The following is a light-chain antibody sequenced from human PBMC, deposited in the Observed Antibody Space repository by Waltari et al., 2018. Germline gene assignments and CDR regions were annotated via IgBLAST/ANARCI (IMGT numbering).Light chain of an antibody. V-gene: IGKV3D-15*01. Sequence: EIVMTQSPAVLSVSPGQRATLSCRASETVTSHLAWYQQNPGQAPRLLIYDVSTRAAGIPARFSGSGSETEFTLTVTSLQYEDCAVYYCQQYYEWQTFGPGTKVEIK. CDR2: DVS. J-gene: IGKJ1*01. CDR1: ETVTSH. CDR3: QQYYEWQT.